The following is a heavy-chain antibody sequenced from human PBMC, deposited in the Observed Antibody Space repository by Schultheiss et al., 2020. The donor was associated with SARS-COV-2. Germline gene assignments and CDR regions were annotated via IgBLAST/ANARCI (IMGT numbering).Heavy chain of an antibody. J-gene: IGHJ4*02. V-gene: IGHV3-21*04. D-gene: IGHD3-22*01. CDR3: AKGPTSITMIVVHLDY. CDR1: GFTFSSYS. CDR2: ISSSSSNI. Sequence: GGSLRLSCAASGFTFSSYSMNWVRQAPGKGLEWVSSISSSSSNIYYADSVKGRFTISRDNAKNSLYLQMNSLRAEDTAVYYCAKGPTSITMIVVHLDYWGQGTLVTVSS.